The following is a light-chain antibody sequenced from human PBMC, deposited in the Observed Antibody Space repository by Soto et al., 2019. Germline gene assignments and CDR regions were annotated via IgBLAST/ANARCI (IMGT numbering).Light chain of an antibody. CDR1: QSVSSL. CDR2: DAS. Sequence: EIVLTQSPGTLSLSPGERATLSCRASQSVSSLLAWYQQKSGQPPRLLVSDASKRATGVPARFSGSGSGTDFTLIISSLEPEDFAIYYCQQRSNWPLTFGAGTKVEIK. V-gene: IGKV3-11*01. CDR3: QQRSNWPLT. J-gene: IGKJ4*01.